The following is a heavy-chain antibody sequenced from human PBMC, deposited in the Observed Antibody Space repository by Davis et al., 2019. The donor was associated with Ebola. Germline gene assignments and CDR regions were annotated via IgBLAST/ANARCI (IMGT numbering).Heavy chain of an antibody. CDR3: ARDRGWELPHGLLVGVWYYYYGMDV. CDR2: INHSGST. Sequence: PGGSLRLSCAVYGGSFSGYYWSWIRQPPGKGLEWIGEINHSGSTNYNPSLKSRVTISVDTSKNQFSLKLSSVTAADTAVYYCARDRGWELPHGLLVGVWYYYYGMDVWGQGTTVTVSS. D-gene: IGHD2-15*01. V-gene: IGHV4-34*01. CDR1: GGSFSGYY. J-gene: IGHJ6*02.